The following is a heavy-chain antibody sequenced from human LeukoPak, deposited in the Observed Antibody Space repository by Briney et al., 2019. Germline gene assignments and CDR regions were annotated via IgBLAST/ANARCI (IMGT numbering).Heavy chain of an antibody. CDR3: ARGGGLDV. D-gene: IGHD3-16*01. CDR1: GFTFSNYA. Sequence: GGSLRLSCAASGFTFSNYALTWVRQAPVKGLEWVASINHNGNVNCYVDSVKGRFTISRDNAKNSLYLQMSNLRAEDTAVYFCARGGGLDVWGQGATVTVSS. J-gene: IGHJ6*02. V-gene: IGHV3-7*03. CDR2: INHNGNVN.